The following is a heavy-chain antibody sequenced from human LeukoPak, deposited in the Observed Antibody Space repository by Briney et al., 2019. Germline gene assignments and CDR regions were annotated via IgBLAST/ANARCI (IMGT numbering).Heavy chain of an antibody. V-gene: IGHV3-74*01. CDR3: ARGTVAGPTDY. CDR1: GFTFSSYW. CDR2: INSDGSST. J-gene: IGHJ4*02. D-gene: IGHD6-19*01. Sequence: PGGSLRLSCAASGFTFSSYWMHWVRQAPGKGLVWVSRINSDGSSTSYADSVKGRFTISRDNAKNTLYLQMNSLRAEDTAVYYCARGTVAGPTDYWGQGTLVTVSS.